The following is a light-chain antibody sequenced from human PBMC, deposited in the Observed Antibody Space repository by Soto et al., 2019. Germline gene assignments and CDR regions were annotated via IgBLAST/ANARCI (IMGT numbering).Light chain of an antibody. Sequence: ENVLTQSPGTLSLSPGERATLSCRASQSISSSNYLAWYQQKPGQAPRLLIFAASSRATDIPDRFSGSGSGTDFTLTISSLEPEDFALYYCQQRDNWPLTFGGGTKVDIK. V-gene: IGKV3D-20*02. CDR2: AAS. CDR1: QSISSSNY. CDR3: QQRDNWPLT. J-gene: IGKJ4*01.